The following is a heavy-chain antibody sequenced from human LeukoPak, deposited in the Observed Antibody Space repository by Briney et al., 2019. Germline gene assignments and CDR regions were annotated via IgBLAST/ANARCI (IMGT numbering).Heavy chain of an antibody. CDR2: ISSSSSYI. V-gene: IGHV3-21*01. J-gene: IGHJ2*01. Sequence: GGTLRLSCAASGFTFSSYSMNWVRQAPGKGLEWVSSISSSSSYIYYADSVKGRFTISRDNAKNSLYLQMNSLRAEDTAVYYCARDLGSLRSSYWYFDLWGRGTMVTVSS. CDR3: ARDLGSLRSSYWYFDL. D-gene: IGHD5-12*01. CDR1: GFTFSSYS.